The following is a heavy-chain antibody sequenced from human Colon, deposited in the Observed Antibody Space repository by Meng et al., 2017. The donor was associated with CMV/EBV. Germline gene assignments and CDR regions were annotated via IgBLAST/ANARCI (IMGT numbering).Heavy chain of an antibody. CDR2: LNPNSGDT. J-gene: IGHJ4*02. D-gene: IGHD3-10*01. CDR1: GYTFTGYF. Sequence: QVQVVQPGAEVKKPGASVKVSCKTSGYTFTGYFMFGVRQAPGQGLEWMGSLNPNSGDTNSAQKFHGRLTMTRDTSIHTAYTELGSLRSDDTAVYYCATISGGDFDFWGQGTLVTVSS. V-gene: IGHV1-2*02. CDR3: ATISGGDFDF.